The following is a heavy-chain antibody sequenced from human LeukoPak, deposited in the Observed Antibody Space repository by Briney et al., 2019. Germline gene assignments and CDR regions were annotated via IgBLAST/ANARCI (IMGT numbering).Heavy chain of an antibody. CDR2: IIPIFGTA. D-gene: IGHD1-26*01. Sequence: SVKVSCKASGDTFSSYAIGWVRQAPGQGLEWMGGIIPIFGTANYAQKFQGRVTITADESTSTAYMELSSLRSEDTAEYYCASLGATGYYYYYYYMDVWGKGTTVTVSS. CDR1: GDTFSSYA. CDR3: ASLGATGYYYYYYYMDV. J-gene: IGHJ6*03. V-gene: IGHV1-69*13.